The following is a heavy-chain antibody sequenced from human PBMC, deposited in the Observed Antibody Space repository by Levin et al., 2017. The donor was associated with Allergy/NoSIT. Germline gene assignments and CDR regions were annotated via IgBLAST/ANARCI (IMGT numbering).Heavy chain of an antibody. V-gene: IGHV4-39*01. Sequence: SQTLSLTCTVSGGSISSSSYYWGWIRQPPGKGLEWIGSIYYSGSTYYNPSLKSRVTISVDTSKNQFSLKLSSVTAADTAVYYCARHLFPEYYYGSGRYAPLFNYWGQGTLVTVSS. CDR2: IYYSGST. CDR3: ARHLFPEYYYGSGRYAPLFNY. J-gene: IGHJ4*02. CDR1: GGSISSSSYY. D-gene: IGHD3-10*01.